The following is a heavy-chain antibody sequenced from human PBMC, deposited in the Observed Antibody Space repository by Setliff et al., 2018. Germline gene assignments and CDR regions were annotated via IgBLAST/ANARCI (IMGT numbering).Heavy chain of an antibody. V-gene: IGHV1-18*01. J-gene: IGHJ4*02. CDR2: INNYSFKT. D-gene: IGHD3-22*01. CDR3: ARINFYVSSGYYYAPDY. Sequence: ASVKVSCKTSGYAFTNYGITWVRQAPGQGLEWMGWINNYSFKTNYPQKFLGRVTVTTDTSTGTAYMELGSLTSDDTAIYYCARINFYVSSGYYYAPDYWGPGTLVTVSS. CDR1: GYAFTNYG.